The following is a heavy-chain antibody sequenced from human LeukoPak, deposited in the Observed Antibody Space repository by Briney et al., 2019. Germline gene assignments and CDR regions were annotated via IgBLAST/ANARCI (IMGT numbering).Heavy chain of an antibody. CDR2: ISSSGSTI. CDR3: ARVRPSYYYGSGSS. D-gene: IGHD3-10*01. Sequence: GGSLRLSCAASGFTFSSYEMNWVRQAPGKGLEWVSYISSSGSTIYYADSVKGRFTISRDNAKNSLYLQMNSLRAEDTAVYYCARVRPSYYYGSGSSWGQGTLVTVSS. CDR1: GFTFSSYE. J-gene: IGHJ4*02. V-gene: IGHV3-48*03.